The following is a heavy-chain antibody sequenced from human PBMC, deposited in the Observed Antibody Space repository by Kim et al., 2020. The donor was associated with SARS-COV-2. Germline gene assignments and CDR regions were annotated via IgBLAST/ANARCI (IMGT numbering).Heavy chain of an antibody. CDR2: GT. D-gene: IGHD6-6*01. CDR3: ARGQLAPFDY. J-gene: IGHJ4*02. Sequence: GTNYAQKVQGRVTMTRDTSITTAYMELSSLRSDDTAMYYCARGQLAPFDYWGQGTLVTVSS. V-gene: IGHV1-2*02.